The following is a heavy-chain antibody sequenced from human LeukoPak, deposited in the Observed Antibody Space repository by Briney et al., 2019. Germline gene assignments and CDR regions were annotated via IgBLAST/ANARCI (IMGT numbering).Heavy chain of an antibody. V-gene: IGHV3-23*01. CDR2: ISGSGGST. CDR3: AKARFNDYGDPDAFDI. Sequence: GGSLRLSCAASGFTFSSYGMHWVRQAPGKGLEWVSAISGSGGSTYYADSVKGRFTISRDNSKNTLYLQMNSLRAEDTAVYYCAKARFNDYGDPDAFDIWGQGTMVTVSS. CDR1: GFTFSSYG. D-gene: IGHD4-17*01. J-gene: IGHJ3*02.